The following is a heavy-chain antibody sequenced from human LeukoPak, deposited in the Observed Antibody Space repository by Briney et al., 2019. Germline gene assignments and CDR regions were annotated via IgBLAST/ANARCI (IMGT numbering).Heavy chain of an antibody. Sequence: GGSLRLSCAASGFTFSSYGMHWVRQAPGKGLEWVAFIRYDGSNKYYADSVKGRFTISRDNAKNSLYLQMNSLRVEDTAVYYCARSGGGYSSGWFYWGQGTLVTVSS. V-gene: IGHV3-30*02. D-gene: IGHD6-19*01. CDR3: ARSGGGYSSGWFY. CDR1: GFTFSSYG. J-gene: IGHJ4*02. CDR2: IRYDGSNK.